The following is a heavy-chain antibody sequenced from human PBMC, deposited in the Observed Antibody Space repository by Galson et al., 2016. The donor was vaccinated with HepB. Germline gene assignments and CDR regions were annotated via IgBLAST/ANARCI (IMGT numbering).Heavy chain of an antibody. J-gene: IGHJ4*02. CDR3: AKAGGATRGSVDY. CDR1: GFTFSSYA. CDR2: ISGSGGST. D-gene: IGHD1-26*01. V-gene: IGHV3-23*01. Sequence: SLRLSCAASGFTFSSYAMSWVRQAPGKGLECVSSISGSGGSTSYADSVKGRFTIARDNSKNTLYLQLSSLRAEDTAVYDCAKAGGATRGSVDYWGQGTLVTVSS.